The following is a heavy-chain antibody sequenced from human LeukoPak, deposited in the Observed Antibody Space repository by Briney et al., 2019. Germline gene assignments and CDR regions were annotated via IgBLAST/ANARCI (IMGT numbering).Heavy chain of an antibody. CDR3: AKVGGSSPLFYY. V-gene: IGHV3-23*01. J-gene: IGHJ4*02. CDR2: ISGSGGST. CDR1: GFTFSSYA. D-gene: IGHD6-6*01. Sequence: PGGSLRLSCAASGFTFSSYAMSWVRQAPGKGLEWVSAISGSGGSTYYADSVKGRFTISRDNSKNTLYLQMNSLRAEDAVVYYCAKVGGSSPLFYYWGQGTLVTVSS.